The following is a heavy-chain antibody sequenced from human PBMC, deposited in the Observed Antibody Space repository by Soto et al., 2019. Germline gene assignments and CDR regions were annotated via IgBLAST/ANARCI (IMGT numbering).Heavy chain of an antibody. CDR2: IYPGDSDT. Sequence: GESLKISCKGSGYSFTSYWIGWVRQMPGKGLEWMGIIYPGDSDTRYSPSFQGQVTISADKSISTAYLQWSSLKASDTAMYYCARRAWIVGATNWYFDLWGRGTLVTVSS. CDR1: GYSFTSYW. CDR3: ARRAWIVGATNWYFDL. V-gene: IGHV5-51*01. J-gene: IGHJ2*01. D-gene: IGHD1-26*01.